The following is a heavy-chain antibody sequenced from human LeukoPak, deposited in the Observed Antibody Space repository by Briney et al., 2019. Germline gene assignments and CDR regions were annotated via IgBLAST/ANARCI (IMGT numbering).Heavy chain of an antibody. CDR2: ISYDGSNK. D-gene: IGHD4-17*01. Sequence: GGSLRLSCAASGFTFSTYAMHWVRQAPGKGLEWVAVISYDGSNKYYADSVKGRFTISRDNSKNTPYLQMNSLRAEDTAVYYCARERSTVTTFDYWGQGTLVTVSS. CDR3: ARERSTVTTFDY. CDR1: GFTFSTYA. J-gene: IGHJ4*02. V-gene: IGHV3-30-3*01.